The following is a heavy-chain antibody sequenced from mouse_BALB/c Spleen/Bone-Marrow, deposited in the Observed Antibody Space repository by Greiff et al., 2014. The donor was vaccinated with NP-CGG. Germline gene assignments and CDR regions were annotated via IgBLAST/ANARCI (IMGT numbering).Heavy chain of an antibody. Sequence: VQLQQSDAELVKPGASVKISCKASGYTFTDHAIHWVKQKPEQGLEWIGYISPGTGSIKYNEKFKDKVTLTADKSSNTAYMQLNSLTSEDSTVYFCNYYGNTFDYWGQGTTLTVSS. D-gene: IGHD1-1*01. CDR3: NYYGNTFDY. CDR1: GYTFTDHA. V-gene: IGHV1S53*02. CDR2: ISPGTGSI. J-gene: IGHJ2*01.